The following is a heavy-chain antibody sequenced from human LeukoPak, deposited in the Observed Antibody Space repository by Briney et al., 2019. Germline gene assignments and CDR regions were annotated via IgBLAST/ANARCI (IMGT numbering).Heavy chain of an antibody. CDR1: GYTFTSYY. CDR3: ARALYGSGQDNWFDP. V-gene: IGHV1-46*01. CDR2: INPSGGST. D-gene: IGHD3-10*01. J-gene: IGHJ5*02. Sequence: ASVKVSCKASGYTFTSYYMHWVRQAPGQPLEWIAIINPSGGSTSYAQKFQGRVTMNRDMSTSTVYMELSSLRSEDTAVYYCARALYGSGQDNWFDPWGQGTLVTVSS.